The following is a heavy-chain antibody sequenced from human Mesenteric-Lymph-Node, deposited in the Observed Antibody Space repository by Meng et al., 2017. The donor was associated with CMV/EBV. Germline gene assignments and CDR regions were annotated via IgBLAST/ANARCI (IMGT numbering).Heavy chain of an antibody. J-gene: IGHJ4*02. CDR1: GYSISSGYY. D-gene: IGHD3-16*01. CDR3: ARALLYGPGRYFDY. CDR2: IYHSGST. V-gene: IGHV4-38-2*02. Sequence: SETLSLTCTVSGYSISSGYYWGWIRQPPGKGLEWIGSIYHSGSTYYNPSLKSRVTISVDTSRNQFSLKLSSVTAADTAVYYCARALLYGPGRYFDYWGQGTLVTVSS.